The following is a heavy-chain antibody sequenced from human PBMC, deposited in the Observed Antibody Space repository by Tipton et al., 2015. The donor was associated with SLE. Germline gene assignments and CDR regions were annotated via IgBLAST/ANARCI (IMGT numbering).Heavy chain of an antibody. CDR1: GGAFSGYY. CDR3: ARGTAAGTLPYYYYYMDV. D-gene: IGHD6-13*01. V-gene: IGHV4-34*01. CDR2: INHSGST. J-gene: IGHJ6*03. Sequence: TLSLTCAVYGGAFSGYYWTWIRQSPEKGLEWIGEINHSGSTNYNPSLKSRVTISVDTSKNQFSLKLSSVTAADTAVYYCARGTAAGTLPYYYYYMDVWGKGTTVTVSS.